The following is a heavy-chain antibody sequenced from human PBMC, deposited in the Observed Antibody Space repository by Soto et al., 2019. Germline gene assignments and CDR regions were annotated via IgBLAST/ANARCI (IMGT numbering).Heavy chain of an antibody. CDR3: ARGRGSTGYLGREPYFDY. CDR2: IDIGGNT. J-gene: IGHJ4*02. Sequence: EVPVVESGGGLVQPGGSLRLSCAASGFSVTNNYMNWVRQAPGKGLEWVSIIDIGGNTYYADSVKDRLTISRDNPKNTLYLHMDSLRAEDTAVYYCARGRGSTGYLGREPYFDYWGQGTLVTVSP. V-gene: IGHV3-66*01. D-gene: IGHD2-2*01. CDR1: GFSVTNNY.